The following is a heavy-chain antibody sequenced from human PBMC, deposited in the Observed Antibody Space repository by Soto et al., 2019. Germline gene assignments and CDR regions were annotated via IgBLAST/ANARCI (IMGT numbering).Heavy chain of an antibody. J-gene: IGHJ3*02. V-gene: IGHV3-30-3*01. CDR2: ISYDGSDK. CDR3: ARATYYDYVWGTFDI. D-gene: IGHD3-16*01. Sequence: GGSLRLSCAASGFTFSSYAMHWVRQAPGKGLEWVALISYDGSDKDYADSVKGRFTISRDNSKNSLYLQMNSLRDEDAAVYYCARATYYDYVWGTFDIWGQGTMVTVSS. CDR1: GFTFSSYA.